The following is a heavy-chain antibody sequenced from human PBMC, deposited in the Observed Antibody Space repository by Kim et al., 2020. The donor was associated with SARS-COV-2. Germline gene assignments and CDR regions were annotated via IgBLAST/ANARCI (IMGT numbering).Heavy chain of an antibody. D-gene: IGHD2-15*01. CDR2: ISAYNGNT. Sequence: ASVKVSCKAFGYTFTSYGISWVRQAPGQGLEWMGWISAYNGNTNYAQKLQGRVTMTTDTSTSTAYMELRSLRSDDTAVYYCARMVGYCSGGSCDSGWYYYYGMDVWGQGTTVTVSS. V-gene: IGHV1-18*01. CDR1: GYTFTSYG. CDR3: ARMVGYCSGGSCDSGWYYYYGMDV. J-gene: IGHJ6*02.